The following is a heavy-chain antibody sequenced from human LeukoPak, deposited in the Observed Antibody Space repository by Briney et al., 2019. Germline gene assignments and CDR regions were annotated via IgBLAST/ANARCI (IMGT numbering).Heavy chain of an antibody. Sequence: GRSLRLSSAASGFTFSRSAMTWVRQTPRKGLDWVSSISSSGNTYYADSVKGRFTISRDNSKNMLYLQMNSLRAEDTAVYYCVKGRISEDGLDFWGQGTLVTVSS. CDR1: GFTFSRSA. V-gene: IGHV3-23*01. CDR3: VKGRISEDGLDF. D-gene: IGHD6-13*01. J-gene: IGHJ4*02. CDR2: ISSSGNT.